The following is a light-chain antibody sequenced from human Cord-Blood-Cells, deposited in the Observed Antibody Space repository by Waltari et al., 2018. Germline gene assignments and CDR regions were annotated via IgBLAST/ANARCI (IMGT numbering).Light chain of an antibody. CDR2: GAS. J-gene: IGKJ2*01. V-gene: IGKV3-20*01. Sequence: DIVLTQSPGTLSLSPGERATLSCRASQSVSSSDLAWYQQKPGQAPRLLIYGASSRATGIPDRFSGSGAGTDFTFTISRLEPEAFAVYYCQQYGSSPPDTFGQGTKL. CDR1: QSVSSSD. CDR3: QQYGSSPPDT.